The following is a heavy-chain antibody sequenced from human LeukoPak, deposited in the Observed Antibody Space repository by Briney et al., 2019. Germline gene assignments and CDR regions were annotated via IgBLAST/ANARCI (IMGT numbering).Heavy chain of an antibody. CDR3: AAPGNGASGPFDF. D-gene: IGHD3-10*01. Sequence: PGGSLRLSCAASEFTFSSFWMHWVRHVPGKGLVWVSRVNSDGTSTTYADSVKGRFTISRDNAKNTLYLQMTSLTTEDTAVYYCAAPGNGASGPFDFWGQGTLVTVSS. J-gene: IGHJ4*02. CDR1: EFTFSSFW. V-gene: IGHV3-74*01. CDR2: VNSDGTST.